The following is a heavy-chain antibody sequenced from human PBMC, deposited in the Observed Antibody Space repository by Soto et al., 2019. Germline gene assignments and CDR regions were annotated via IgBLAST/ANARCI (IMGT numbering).Heavy chain of an antibody. CDR2: ISYDGSNK. V-gene: IGHV3-30*03. CDR1: GFTFSSYG. CDR3: ARGEYGSGSYYYYYGMDV. J-gene: IGHJ6*02. Sequence: QVQLVESGGGEVQPGRSLRLSCAASGFTFSSYGMHWVRQAPGKGLEWVAVISYDGSNKYYADSVKGRFTISRDNSKNTLYLQMNSLRAEDTAVYYCARGEYGSGSYYYYYGMDVWGQGTTVTVSS. D-gene: IGHD3-10*01.